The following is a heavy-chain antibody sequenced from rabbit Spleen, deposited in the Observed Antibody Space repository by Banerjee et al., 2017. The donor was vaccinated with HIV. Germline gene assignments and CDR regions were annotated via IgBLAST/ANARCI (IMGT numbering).Heavy chain of an antibody. CDR2: IDPVFGAT. CDR1: GFDLNTYG. Sequence: QLKETGGGLVQPGGSLTLSCKASGFDLNTYGVSWVRQAPGKGLEWIGYIDPVFGATYYATWVSGRFTISSHNAQSTLYLQLNSLTAADTATYFCVRGASSSGYYSLWGQGTLVTVS. V-gene: IGHV1S7*01. D-gene: IGHD1-1*01. J-gene: IGHJ3*01. CDR3: VRGASSSGYYSL.